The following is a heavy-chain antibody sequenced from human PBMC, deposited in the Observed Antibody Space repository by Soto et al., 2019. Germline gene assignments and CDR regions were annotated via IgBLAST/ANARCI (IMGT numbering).Heavy chain of an antibody. Sequence: PGGSLRLSCSGSAFPFNSYNMNWVRQATGKGLEWVSSISGSSSYIYYADSVKGRFTISRDNAKKSLYLQMNSLRAEDTAVYYCARGGYYNYGMDVLGQGTRVTVSS. CDR2: ISGSSSYI. CDR1: AFPFNSYN. V-gene: IGHV3-21*01. CDR3: ARGGYYNYGMDV. J-gene: IGHJ6*02.